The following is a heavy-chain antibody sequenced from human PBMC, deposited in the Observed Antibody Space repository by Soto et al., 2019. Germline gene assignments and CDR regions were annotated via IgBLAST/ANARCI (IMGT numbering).Heavy chain of an antibody. Sequence: GESLKISCKGSGYSFTRYWISWVRQMPGKGLEWMGRIDPSDSYTNYSPSFQGHVTISADKSISTAYLQWSSLKASDTAMYYCACTSIAARPFDYWGQGTLVTVSS. V-gene: IGHV5-10-1*01. D-gene: IGHD6-6*01. CDR1: GYSFTRYW. CDR3: ACTSIAARPFDY. J-gene: IGHJ4*02. CDR2: IDPSDSYT.